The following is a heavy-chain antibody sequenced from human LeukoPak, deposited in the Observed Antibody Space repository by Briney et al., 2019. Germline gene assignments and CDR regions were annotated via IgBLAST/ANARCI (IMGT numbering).Heavy chain of an antibody. CDR3: ARDGSADYFDY. J-gene: IGHJ4*02. CDR1: GFTFSSYA. D-gene: IGHD2-2*01. CDR2: IWYDGSNK. Sequence: GGSLRLSCAASGFTFSSYAMHWVRQAPGKGLEWVAVIWYDGSNKYYADSVKGRFTISRDNSKNTLYLQMNSLRAEDTAVYYCARDGSADYFDYWGQGTLVTVSS. V-gene: IGHV3-33*08.